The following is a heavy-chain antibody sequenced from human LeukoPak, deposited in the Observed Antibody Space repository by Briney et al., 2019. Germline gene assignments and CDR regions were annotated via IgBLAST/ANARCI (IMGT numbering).Heavy chain of an antibody. J-gene: IGHJ4*02. D-gene: IGHD6-6*01. CDR1: GYTFTDYY. Sequence: ASVKVSCKASGYTFTDYYMHWVRQAPGQGLEWMGWINPNSGGTKYAQKFQGRVTITRNTSISTAYMELSSLRSEDTAVYYCARGNWGYSSSSWGSDFDYWGQGTLVTVSS. CDR2: INPNSGGT. CDR3: ARGNWGYSSSSWGSDFDY. V-gene: IGHV1-2*02.